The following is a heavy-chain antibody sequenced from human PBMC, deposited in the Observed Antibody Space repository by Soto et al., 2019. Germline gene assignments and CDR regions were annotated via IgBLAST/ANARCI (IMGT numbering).Heavy chain of an antibody. CDR1: GFTVSSNY. D-gene: IGHD6-19*01. CDR3: ARTIAVAGTRYFDY. CDR2: IYSGGST. V-gene: IGHV3-53*01. J-gene: IGHJ4*02. Sequence: GGSLRLSCAASGFTVSSNYMSWVRQAPGKGLEWVSVIYSGGSTYYADSVKGRFTISRDNSKNTLYLQMNSLRAEDTAVYYCARTIAVAGTRYFDYWGQGTLVTVSS.